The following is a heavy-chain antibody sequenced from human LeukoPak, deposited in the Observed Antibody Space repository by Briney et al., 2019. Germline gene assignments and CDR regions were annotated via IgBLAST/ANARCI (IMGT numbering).Heavy chain of an antibody. CDR1: GFTFSSYW. D-gene: IGHD3-22*01. V-gene: IGHV3-7*01. Sequence: PGGSLRLSCEASGFTFSSYWMSWVRQAPGKGLEWVANIKQDGSEKYYVDSVKGRFTISRDNANNSLFLQMNRLRAEDTAVYYCARGRYYYDSSFAFDIWGQGTMVTVSS. CDR3: ARGRYYYDSSFAFDI. CDR2: IKQDGSEK. J-gene: IGHJ3*02.